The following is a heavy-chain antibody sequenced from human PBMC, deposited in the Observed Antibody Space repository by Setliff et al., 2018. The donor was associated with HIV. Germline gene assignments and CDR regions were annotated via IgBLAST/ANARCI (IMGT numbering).Heavy chain of an antibody. D-gene: IGHD2-21*02. CDR3: ARGQGCGGGCHYAFEM. J-gene: IGHJ3*02. V-gene: IGHV4-38-2*02. CDR2: TYHSGNT. Sequence: SETLSLTCTVSGDSISSDFYWGWIRQPPGKGLEWIGSTYHSGNTYYMPSLQSRVTISVDMSKNQFSLNLNSVTAADTAVYYCARGQGCGGGCHYAFEMWGQGTMVTVSS. CDR1: GDSISSDFY.